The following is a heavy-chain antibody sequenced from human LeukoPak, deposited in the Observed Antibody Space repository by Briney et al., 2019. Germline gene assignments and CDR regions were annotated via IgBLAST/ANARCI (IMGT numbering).Heavy chain of an antibody. J-gene: IGHJ5*02. V-gene: IGHV4-34*01. CDR3: ARGRDGYNSNWFDP. Sequence: SETLSLTRAVYGGSFSGYYWSWIRQPPGKGLEWIGEINHSGSTNYNPSLKSRVTISVDTSKNQFSLKLSSVTAADTAVYYCARGRDGYNSNWFDPWGQGTLVTVSS. CDR1: GGSFSGYY. D-gene: IGHD5-24*01. CDR2: INHSGST.